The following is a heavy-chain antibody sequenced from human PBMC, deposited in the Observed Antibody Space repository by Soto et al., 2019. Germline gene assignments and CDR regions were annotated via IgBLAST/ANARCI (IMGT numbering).Heavy chain of an antibody. J-gene: IGHJ4*02. CDR2: ISDNGGST. V-gene: IGHV3-23*01. Sequence: GGSLRLSCAASGFTFSNYAMTWVRQAPGKGLEWVSTISDNGGSTFYADSVKGRFTISRDNSRKTLNLQMNSLRAEDTAVYYCAKGLVPAAKTSLNDYWGQGTLVTVSS. CDR3: AKGLVPAAKTSLNDY. D-gene: IGHD2-2*01. CDR1: GFTFSNYA.